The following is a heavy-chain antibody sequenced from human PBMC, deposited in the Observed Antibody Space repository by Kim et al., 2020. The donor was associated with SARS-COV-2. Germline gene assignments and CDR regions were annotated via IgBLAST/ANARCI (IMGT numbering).Heavy chain of an antibody. Sequence: GGSLRLSCAASGFTVSSNYMSWVRQAPGKGLEWVSVIYSGGSTYYADSVKGRFTISRDNSKNTLYLQMNSLRAEDTAVYYCARALVVFSFDYWGQGTLVTVSS. D-gene: IGHD3-10*01. CDR1: GFTVSSNY. V-gene: IGHV3-53*01. CDR2: IYSGGST. CDR3: ARALVVFSFDY. J-gene: IGHJ4*02.